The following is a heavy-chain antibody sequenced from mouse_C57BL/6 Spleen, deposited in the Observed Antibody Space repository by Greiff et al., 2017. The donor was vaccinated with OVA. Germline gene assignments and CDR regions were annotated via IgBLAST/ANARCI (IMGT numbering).Heavy chain of an antibody. CDR2: IHPNSGST. Sequence: QVQLQQPGAELVKPGASVKLSCKASGYTFTSYWMHWVKQRPGQGLEWIGMIHPNSGSTNYNEKFKSKATLTVDKSSSTAYMQLSSLTSEDSAVYYCAIITTVVGYFEVWGTGTTVTVSS. J-gene: IGHJ1*03. V-gene: IGHV1-64*01. CDR3: AIITTVVGYFEV. CDR1: GYTFTSYW. D-gene: IGHD1-1*01.